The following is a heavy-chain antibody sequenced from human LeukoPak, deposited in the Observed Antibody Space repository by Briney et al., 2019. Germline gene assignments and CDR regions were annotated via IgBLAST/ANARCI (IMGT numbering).Heavy chain of an antibody. CDR1: GYSFTSYW. CDR3: ARLDFDDAYCGGDCDPKSAFDI. Sequence: GESLKISCKGSGYSFTSYWIGWVRQVPGKGLEWMGIIYPGDSDTRYSPSFQGQVTISADKSISTAYLQWSSLKASDTAMYYCARLDFDDAYCGGDCDPKSAFDIWGQGTMVTVSS. D-gene: IGHD2-21*02. CDR2: IYPGDSDT. J-gene: IGHJ3*02. V-gene: IGHV5-51*01.